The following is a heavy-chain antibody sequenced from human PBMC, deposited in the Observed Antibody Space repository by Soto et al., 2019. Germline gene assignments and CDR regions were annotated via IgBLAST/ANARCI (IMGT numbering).Heavy chain of an antibody. CDR2: VICSSGRTTSI. J-gene: IGHJ6*02. Sequence: GGSLRLSCAVPGFTFSNYAMTWVRQAPGKGLEWVSVICSSGRTTSIYYADSVKGRFTISRDNAKNSLYLQMNGLRAEDTAVYYCARGYYDFWSGYYISPYGMDVWGQGTTVTVSS. CDR3: ARGYYDFWSGYYISPYGMDV. CDR1: GFTFSNYA. V-gene: IGHV3-21*04. D-gene: IGHD3-3*01.